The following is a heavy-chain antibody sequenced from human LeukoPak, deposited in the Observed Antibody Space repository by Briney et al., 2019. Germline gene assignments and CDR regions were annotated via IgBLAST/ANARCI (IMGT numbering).Heavy chain of an antibody. D-gene: IGHD3/OR15-3a*01. CDR3: AKDSRDWTYFDF. CDR1: GFTFSSYA. Sequence: GGSLRLSCSVSGFTFSSYAMSWVRQAPGKGLERVSTTSGIGAGTYYADSVRGRFTISRDNAKNTLYLQMDSLRAEDTAVYYCAKDSRDWTYFDFWGQGTLVTVSS. J-gene: IGHJ4*02. V-gene: IGHV3-23*01. CDR2: TSGIGAGT.